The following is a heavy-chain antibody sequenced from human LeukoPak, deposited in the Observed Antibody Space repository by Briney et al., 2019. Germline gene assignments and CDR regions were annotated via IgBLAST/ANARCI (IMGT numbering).Heavy chain of an antibody. V-gene: IGHV1-2*02. CDR2: INPNSGGT. D-gene: IGHD5-12*01. J-gene: IGHJ4*02. CDR1: GYTPTVYY. CDR3: ARLLLVAKDGTDY. Sequence: SANASSEASGYTPTVYYMRSVPQAPGQGLECMGWINPNSGGTNYAQKFQGRVPMTRDTSTSTAYMELSRLRSDDTAVYYCARLLLVAKDGTDYWGQGTLVTVSS.